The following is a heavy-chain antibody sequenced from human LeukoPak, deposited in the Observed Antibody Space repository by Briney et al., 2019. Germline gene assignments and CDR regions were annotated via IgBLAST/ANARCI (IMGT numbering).Heavy chain of an antibody. Sequence: GGSLRLSCAASGFTVSSTYMSWVRQAPGKGLEWVSVIYSGGSTFYADSVKGRFTISRDRSKNRVYLQMNSLRAEDTAVYYCARRYYFDGSGFYFYAFDIWGQGTMVTVSS. CDR3: ARRYYFDGSGFYFYAFDI. V-gene: IGHV3-66*01. D-gene: IGHD3-22*01. CDR2: IYSGGST. CDR1: GFTVSSTY. J-gene: IGHJ3*02.